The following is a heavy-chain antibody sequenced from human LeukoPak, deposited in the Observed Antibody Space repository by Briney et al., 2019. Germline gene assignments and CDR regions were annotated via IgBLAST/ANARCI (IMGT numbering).Heavy chain of an antibody. J-gene: IGHJ4*02. CDR1: GGSFSTYY. V-gene: IGHV4-4*09. D-gene: IGHD6-6*01. Sequence: SETLSLTCTVSGGSFSTYYWSWMRRPPGKGLEWIAYIHASGPTNYNPSLKSRITISVDTSKNQFSLKLSSVTAADTAVYYCARHDAGIAARPFDNWGQGTLVTVSS. CDR2: IHASGPT. CDR3: ARHDAGIAARPFDN.